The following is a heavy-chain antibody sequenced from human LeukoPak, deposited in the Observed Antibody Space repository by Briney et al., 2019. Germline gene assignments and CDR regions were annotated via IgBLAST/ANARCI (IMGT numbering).Heavy chain of an antibody. V-gene: IGHV3-30*04. CDR1: GFTFSNYA. CDR3: ARDSGFSGAQRGEF. CDR2: ISYDGSNK. J-gene: IGHJ4*02. D-gene: IGHD2/OR15-2a*01. Sequence: GRSLRLSCAASGFTFSNYAIHWVRQAPGKGLERVAVISYDGSNKYYADSVKGRFTISRDNSKNTLYLQMSSLRAEDTAVYYCARDSGFSGAQRGEFWGQGTLVTVSS.